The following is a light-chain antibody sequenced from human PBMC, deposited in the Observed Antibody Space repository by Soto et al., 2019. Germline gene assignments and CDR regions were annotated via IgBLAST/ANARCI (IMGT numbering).Light chain of an antibody. CDR2: AAS. Sequence: DIQMTQSPSSLSASVGDRVTITCRASQSISSSLNWYQQKPGRAPNLLIYAASSLQSGVPSRFSGSGTGTDFTLTISSLQPDDFATYYCQQGYSTPPTFGPWTRLDIK. J-gene: IGKJ5*01. CDR1: QSISSS. V-gene: IGKV1-39*01. CDR3: QQGYSTPPT.